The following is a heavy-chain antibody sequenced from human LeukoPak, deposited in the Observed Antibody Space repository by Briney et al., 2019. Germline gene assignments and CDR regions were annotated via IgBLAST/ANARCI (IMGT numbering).Heavy chain of an antibody. CDR2: ISASGGST. CDR3: ARAVGPYDY. CDR1: GFTFSSYA. V-gene: IGHV3-23*01. Sequence: GGSLRLSCAASGFTFSSYAMSWVRRAPGKGLEWVSVISASGGSTYYADSVKGRFTISRDNSKNTLSLQMNSLRAEDTAVYYCARAVGPYDYWGQGTLVTVSS. J-gene: IGHJ4*02. D-gene: IGHD3-10*01.